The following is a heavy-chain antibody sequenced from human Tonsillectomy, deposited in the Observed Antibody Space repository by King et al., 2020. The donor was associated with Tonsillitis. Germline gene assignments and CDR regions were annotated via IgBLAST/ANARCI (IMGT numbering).Heavy chain of an antibody. J-gene: IGHJ5*02. V-gene: IGHV5-10-1*03. Sequence: QLVQSGAEVKKPGESLRISCKGSGYIFTNYWIAWVRQTPGKGLEWMGTIDPSGSYTKYSPSFQGHVTISADKSITTAYLQWSSLKSSDTAMYYCARHWTGTNCFDPWGQGTLVTVSS. CDR2: IDPSGSYT. CDR3: ARHWTGTNCFDP. CDR1: GYIFTNYW. D-gene: IGHD1-1*01.